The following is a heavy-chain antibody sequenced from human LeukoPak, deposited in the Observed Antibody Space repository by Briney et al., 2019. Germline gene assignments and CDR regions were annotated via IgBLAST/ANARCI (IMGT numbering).Heavy chain of an antibody. CDR2: IYSGGST. CDR3: ARVGSPTYGDYDY. V-gene: IGHV3-53*01. Sequence: GGSLRLSCAASGFTVSSNYMSWVRQAPGKGLEWVSVIYSGGSTYYADSVKGRFTISRDNSKNTVYLQMNSLRVVDTAVYYCARVGSPTYGDYDYWGQGTLVTVSS. CDR1: GFTVSSNY. J-gene: IGHJ4*02. D-gene: IGHD4-17*01.